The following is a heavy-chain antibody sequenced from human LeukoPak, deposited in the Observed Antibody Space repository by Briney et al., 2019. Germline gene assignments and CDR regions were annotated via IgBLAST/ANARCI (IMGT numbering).Heavy chain of an antibody. J-gene: IGHJ6*02. CDR3: ARITFVVEGYGMDV. Sequence: PSETLSLTCTVSVGSISSSSYYWGWIRQPPGKGLEWLGSIYYSGSTYYNPSLKSRVTISVDTYKNQFSLSLSSVTAADTAVYYCARITFVVEGYGMDVWGQGTTVTVSS. D-gene: IGHD2-21*01. V-gene: IGHV4-39*07. CDR1: VGSISSSSYY. CDR2: IYYSGST.